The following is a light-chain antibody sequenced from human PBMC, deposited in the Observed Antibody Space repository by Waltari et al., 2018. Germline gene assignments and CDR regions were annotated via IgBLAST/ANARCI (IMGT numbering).Light chain of an antibody. Sequence: EIVMTQSPATLSVSPGERATLSCRASQSVTSNLAWYQQKPGQAPRLLIYGASPRATGIPARFSGSGSGTEFTLTINSLQSEDFAVYFCQQYNDWPQTFGQGTKVEIK. CDR1: QSVTSN. V-gene: IGKV3-15*01. CDR3: QQYNDWPQT. J-gene: IGKJ1*01. CDR2: GAS.